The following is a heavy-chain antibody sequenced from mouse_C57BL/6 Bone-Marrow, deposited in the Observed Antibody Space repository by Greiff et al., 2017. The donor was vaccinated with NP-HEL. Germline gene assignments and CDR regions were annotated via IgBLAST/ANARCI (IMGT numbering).Heavy chain of an antibody. CDR1: GFTFSDYG. Sequence: EVKLVESGGGLVKPGGSLKLSCAASGFTFSDYGMHWVRQAPEKGLEWVAYISSGSSTIYYADTVKGRFTISRDNAKNTLFLQMTSLRSEDTAMYYCAKSTMVTYFDYWGQGTTLTVSS. J-gene: IGHJ2*01. CDR2: ISSGSSTI. V-gene: IGHV5-17*01. D-gene: IGHD2-2*01. CDR3: AKSTMVTYFDY.